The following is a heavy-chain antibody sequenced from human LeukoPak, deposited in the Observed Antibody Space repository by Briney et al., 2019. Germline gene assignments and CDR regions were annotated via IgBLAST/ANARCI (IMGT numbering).Heavy chain of an antibody. V-gene: IGHV1-2*02. CDR2: ISPNSGGT. CDR1: GYTFTGYY. Sequence: ASVKVSCKASGYTFTGYYMHWVRQAPGQGLEWMGWISPNSGGTNYAQKFQGRVTMTRDTSISTAYMELNGLRSDDTAVYYCARRGYSYGYVGYYYYYMDVWGKGTTVTVSS. CDR3: ARRGYSYGYVGYYYYYMDV. J-gene: IGHJ6*03. D-gene: IGHD5-18*01.